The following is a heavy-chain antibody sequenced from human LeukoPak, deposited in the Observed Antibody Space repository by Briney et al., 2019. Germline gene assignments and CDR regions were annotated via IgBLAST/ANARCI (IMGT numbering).Heavy chain of an antibody. V-gene: IGHV1-18*01. CDR2: ISAYNGNT. CDR1: GYTFDRNG. D-gene: IGHD5-24*01. CDR3: ATPGPVEMATMAY. Sequence: ASVKVSCKASGYTFDRNGISWVRQANGQGLEWIGWISAYNGNTKYAQNFQGRVTMTTDTSTSTACMELRSLRSDDTAVYYCATPGPVEMATMAYWGQGTLVTVSS. J-gene: IGHJ4*02.